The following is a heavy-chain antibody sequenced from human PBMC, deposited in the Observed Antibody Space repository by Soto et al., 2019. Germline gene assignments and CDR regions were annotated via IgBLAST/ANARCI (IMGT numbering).Heavy chain of an antibody. CDR1: GFSLRTSGVG. CDR2: IYWDDDK. J-gene: IGHJ4*02. Sequence: SGPTLVNPTQTLTLTCTFSGFSLRTSGVGVGWIRQPPGKALEWLADIYWDDDKRYSPSLKSRLTITKDISKNQVVLTMTNMDPVDTATYYCAHRRSGFCSGGSCSPFDFWGQGALVTVSS. V-gene: IGHV2-5*02. CDR3: AHRRSGFCSGGSCSPFDF. D-gene: IGHD2-15*01.